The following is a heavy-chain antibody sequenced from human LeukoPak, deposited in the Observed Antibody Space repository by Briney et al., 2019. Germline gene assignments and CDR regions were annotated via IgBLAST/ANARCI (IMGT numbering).Heavy chain of an antibody. CDR3: ARASGRSWYIDYFDY. CDR2: ISAYNGNT. J-gene: IGHJ4*02. Sequence: GASVKVSCKASGYTFTSYGISWVRQAPGQGLEWMGWISAYNGNTNYAQKLQGRVAMTTDTSTSTAYMELRSLRPDDTAVYYCARASGRSWYIDYFDYWGQGTLVTVSS. V-gene: IGHV1-18*01. CDR1: GYTFTSYG. D-gene: IGHD6-13*01.